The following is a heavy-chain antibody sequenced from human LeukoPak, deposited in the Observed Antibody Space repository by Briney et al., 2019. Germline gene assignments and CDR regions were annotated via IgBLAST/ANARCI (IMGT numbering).Heavy chain of an antibody. CDR2: ISYDGSDK. V-gene: IGHV3-30*18. CDR3: AKELWGKSNLEH. CDR1: GFAFSSYG. D-gene: IGHD3-16*01. Sequence: GGSLRLSCAASGFAFSSYGMHWVRRAPGRGLEWVAVISYDGSDKHYADFVKGRCTISRDNSKNTLSLQMNRLRAEDTAVYYCAKELWGKSNLEHWGQGTLVTVSS. J-gene: IGHJ1*01.